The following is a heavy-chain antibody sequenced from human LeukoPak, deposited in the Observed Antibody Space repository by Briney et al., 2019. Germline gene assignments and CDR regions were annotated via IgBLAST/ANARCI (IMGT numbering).Heavy chain of an antibody. CDR1: GYTFTSYD. V-gene: IGHV1-8*01. CDR3: ARYDYGGINFDY. CDR2: MNPNSGNT. Sequence: ASVKVSCKPSGYTFTSYDIKWVRQATGQGLEWMGWMNPNSGNTGYAQKFQGRVTMTRNTSISTAYMELSSLRSEDTAVYYCARYDYGGINFDYWGQGTLVTVSS. D-gene: IGHD4-23*01. J-gene: IGHJ4*02.